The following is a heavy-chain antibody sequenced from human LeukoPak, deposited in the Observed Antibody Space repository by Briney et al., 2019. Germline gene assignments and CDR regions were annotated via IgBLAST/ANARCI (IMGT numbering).Heavy chain of an antibody. CDR2: MSKDGSEK. J-gene: IGHJ6*02. Sequence: PGGSLRLSCAASGFILSNYWMTWVRQAPGKGPEWVANMSKDGSEKYYVDSVKGRFTISRDTAKNSLYLQMNNLRVEDTALYYCARNNDMDVWGQGTTVVVSS. CDR3: ARNNDMDV. D-gene: IGHD1/OR15-1a*01. CDR1: GFILSNYW. V-gene: IGHV3-7*03.